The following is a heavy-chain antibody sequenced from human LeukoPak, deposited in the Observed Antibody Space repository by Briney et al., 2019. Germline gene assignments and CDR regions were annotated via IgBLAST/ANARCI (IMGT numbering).Heavy chain of an antibody. Sequence: LETLSLTCTVSGGSISSSSYYWGWIRQPPGKGLEWIGEINHSGSTNYNPSLKSRVTISVDTSKNQFSLKLSSVTAADTAVYYCARDPSWEGYWGQGTLVTVSS. D-gene: IGHD1-26*01. V-gene: IGHV4-39*07. CDR1: GGSISSSSYY. J-gene: IGHJ4*02. CDR2: INHSGST. CDR3: ARDPSWEGY.